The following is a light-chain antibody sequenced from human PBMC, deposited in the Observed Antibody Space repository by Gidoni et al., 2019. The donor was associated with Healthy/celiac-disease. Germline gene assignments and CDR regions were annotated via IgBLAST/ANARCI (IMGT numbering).Light chain of an antibody. V-gene: IGLV1-47*01. J-gene: IGLJ3*02. CDR1: SSNIGSNY. CDR3: AAWDDSLSGQEV. CDR2: RNI. Sequence: QSVLTQPPSASGTPGQRVTISCSGSSSNIGSNYVYWYQQLPGTAPKLLIYRNIQRPSGVPDRFSGSKSGTSASLAISGLRSEDEADYYCAAWDDSLSGQEVFGGGTKLTVL.